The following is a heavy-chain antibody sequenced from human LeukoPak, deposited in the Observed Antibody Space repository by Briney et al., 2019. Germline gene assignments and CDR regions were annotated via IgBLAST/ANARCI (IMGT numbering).Heavy chain of an antibody. CDR3: ARDMNWGFGAFDI. Sequence: GGSLRLSCAASGFTFSSYSMIWVRQAPGKGLEWVSSISISSSYIFYADSVRGRFTITRDKAKNSLYLQMHSLRGEDTAVYYCARDMNWGFGAFDIWGQGRMVTV. J-gene: IGHJ3*02. D-gene: IGHD7-27*01. CDR1: GFTFSSYS. V-gene: IGHV3-21*01. CDR2: ISISSSYI.